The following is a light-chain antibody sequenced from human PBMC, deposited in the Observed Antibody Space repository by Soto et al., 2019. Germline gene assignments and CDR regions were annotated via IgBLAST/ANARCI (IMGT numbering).Light chain of an antibody. CDR1: SSDVGGCNC. CDR3: CSYAGSYILGV. J-gene: IGLJ2*01. Sequence: QSALTQPASVSGSPGQSITISCTGTSSDVGGCNCVSWYQQHPGRAPKLLIYEVSNRPSGVSSRFSGSKSGNTASLTISGLQAEDEADYYCCSYAGSYILGVFGGGTKLTVL. CDR2: EVS. V-gene: IGLV2-14*01.